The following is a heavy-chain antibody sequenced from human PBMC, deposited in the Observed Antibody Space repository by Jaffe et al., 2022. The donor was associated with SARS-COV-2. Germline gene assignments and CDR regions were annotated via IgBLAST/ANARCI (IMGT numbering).Heavy chain of an antibody. CDR1: GGSISSSSYY. CDR2: IYYSGST. V-gene: IGHV4-39*01. Sequence: QLQLQESGPGLVKPSETLSLTCTVSGGSISSSSYYWGWIRQPPGKGLEWIGSIYYSGSTYYNPSLKSRVTISVDTSKNQFSLKLSSVTAADTAVYYCARLAYSYGMKRVDYWGQGTLVTVSS. D-gene: IGHD5-18*01. J-gene: IGHJ4*02. CDR3: ARLAYSYGMKRVDY.